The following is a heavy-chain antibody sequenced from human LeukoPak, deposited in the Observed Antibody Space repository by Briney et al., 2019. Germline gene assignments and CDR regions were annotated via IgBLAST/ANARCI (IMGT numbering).Heavy chain of an antibody. CDR1: GFRLNDYY. Sequence: GGSLRLSCAASGFRLNDYYMSWIRQAPGKGLEWIGYISSSHSTIYYADSMKGRFTISRDNAENTLYLQMINLRAEDTAVYYCATLCYQLVPYFDHWGQGTLVTVAS. V-gene: IGHV3-11*04. J-gene: IGHJ4*02. D-gene: IGHD6-6*01. CDR3: ATLCYQLVPYFDH. CDR2: ISSSHSTI.